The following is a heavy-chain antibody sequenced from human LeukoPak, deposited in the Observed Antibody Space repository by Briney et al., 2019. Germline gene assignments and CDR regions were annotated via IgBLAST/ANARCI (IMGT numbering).Heavy chain of an antibody. D-gene: IGHD3-10*01. CDR2: IHPDGSET. J-gene: IGHJ4*02. V-gene: IGHV3-7*01. Sequence: GRSLRLSCAASGFTFSSYGMHWVRQVPGKGLEWVANIHPDGSETSYVDSVKGRFTISRDNAKKSMFLQMNSLRVEETAVYKWVRWGVEADMDYWGQGTPVTVPS. CDR1: GFTFSSYG. CDR3: VRWGVEADMDY.